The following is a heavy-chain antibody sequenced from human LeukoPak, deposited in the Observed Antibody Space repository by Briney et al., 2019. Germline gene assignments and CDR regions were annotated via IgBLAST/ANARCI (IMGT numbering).Heavy chain of an antibody. CDR3: AKLAGYYYDSSGYLGY. D-gene: IGHD3-22*01. CDR1: GFTFSTYA. V-gene: IGHV3-23*01. Sequence: GGSLRLSCAASGFTFSTYAMSWVRQAPGKGLEWVSAISGSGGSTYYADSVKGRFTTSRDNSKNTLYLQMNSLRAEDTAVYYCAKLAGYYYDSSGYLGYWGQGTLVTVSS. CDR2: ISGSGGST. J-gene: IGHJ4*02.